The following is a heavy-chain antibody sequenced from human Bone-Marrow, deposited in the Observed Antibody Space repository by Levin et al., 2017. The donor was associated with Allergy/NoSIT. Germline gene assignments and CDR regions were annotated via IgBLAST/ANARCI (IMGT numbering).Heavy chain of an antibody. V-gene: IGHV3-30-3*01. J-gene: IGHJ4*02. Sequence: GGSLRLSCAASGFTFSSYAMHWVRQAPGKGLEWVAVISYDGSNKYYADSVKGRFTISRDNSKNTLYLQMNSLRAEDTAVYYCARVGLVTGRGSSWGQGTLVTVSS. CDR1: GFTFSSYA. CDR3: ARVGLVTGRGSS. CDR2: ISYDGSNK. D-gene: IGHD6-19*01.